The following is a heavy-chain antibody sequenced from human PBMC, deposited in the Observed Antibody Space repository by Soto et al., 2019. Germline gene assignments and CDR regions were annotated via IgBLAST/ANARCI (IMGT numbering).Heavy chain of an antibody. V-gene: IGHV4-59*01. CDR3: ATLPPRIEVTVLPIPT. Sequence: SETLSLTCSVSGGSISTYYWSWIRQPPGKGLEWIGYIYYSGSTSYNPSLKSRVTISIDTSKNQFSLRLSSVTAADTAVYYCATLPPRIEVTVLPIPTWGQGTLVTVSS. D-gene: IGHD2-15*01. CDR1: GGSISTYY. CDR2: IYYSGST. J-gene: IGHJ5*02.